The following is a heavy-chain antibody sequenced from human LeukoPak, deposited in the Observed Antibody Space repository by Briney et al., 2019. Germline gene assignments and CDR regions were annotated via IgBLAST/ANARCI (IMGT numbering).Heavy chain of an antibody. CDR2: IYSGGST. V-gene: IGHV3-53*01. CDR1: GFTVSSNY. J-gene: IGHJ3*02. CDR3: ASTSLWYDSSDAFDI. D-gene: IGHD3-22*01. Sequence: GGSLSLSCAASGFTVSSNYMSWVRQAPGKGLEWVSVIYSGGSTYYADSVKGRFTISRDNSKNTLYLQMNSLRAEDTAVYYCASTSLWYDSSDAFDIWGQGTMVTVSS.